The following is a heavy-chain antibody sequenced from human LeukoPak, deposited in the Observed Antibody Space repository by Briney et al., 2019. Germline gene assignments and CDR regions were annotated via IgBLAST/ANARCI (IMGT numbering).Heavy chain of an antibody. CDR2: IYYSGTT. Sequence: SETLSLTCTVSGGSISYYYWSWVRQSPGKGLEWIGYIYYSGTTNYNPSLKSRVTISVDTSKNQFSLQLRSVTAADTAVYYCAREDPQTTVPEGMDVWGQGTTVTVSS. CDR3: AREDPQTTVPEGMDV. D-gene: IGHD4-17*01. CDR1: GGSISYYY. J-gene: IGHJ6*02. V-gene: IGHV4-59*01.